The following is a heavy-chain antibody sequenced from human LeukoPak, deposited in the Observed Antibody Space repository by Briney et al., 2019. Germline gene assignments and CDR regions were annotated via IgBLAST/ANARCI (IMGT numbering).Heavy chain of an antibody. CDR3: ARGGSGDVTIDY. CDR1: GFTFSSYG. V-gene: IGHV3-30*03. J-gene: IGHJ4*02. CDR2: ISYDGSNK. D-gene: IGHD6-19*01. Sequence: GGSLRLSCAASGFTFSSYGMHWVRQAPGKGLEWVAVISYDGSNKYYADSVKGRFTISRDNSMNTLYLQMNSLRAEDTAVYYCARGGSGDVTIDYWGQGTLVTVSS.